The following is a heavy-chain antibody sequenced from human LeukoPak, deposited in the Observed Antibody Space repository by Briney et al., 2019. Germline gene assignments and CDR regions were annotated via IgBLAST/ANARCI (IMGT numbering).Heavy chain of an antibody. CDR1: GFTFSSYA. J-gene: IGHJ4*02. D-gene: IGHD1-26*01. Sequence: NPGGSLRLSCAASGFTFSSYAMSWVRQAPGKGLEWVSAISGSGGSIYYADSVKGRFTISRDNSKNTLYLQMNSLRAEDTAVYYCAKDRAIIVGATGFDYWGQGTLVTVSS. CDR3: AKDRAIIVGATGFDY. CDR2: ISGSGGSI. V-gene: IGHV3-23*01.